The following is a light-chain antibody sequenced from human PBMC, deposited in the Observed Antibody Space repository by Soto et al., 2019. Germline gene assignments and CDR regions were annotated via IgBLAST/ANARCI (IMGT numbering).Light chain of an antibody. CDR2: DVS. V-gene: IGLV2-14*01. CDR1: SSDVGGYNY. CDR3: SSYTSSRTLFV. Sequence: QSVLTQPASVSGSPGQSITISCTGTSSDVGGYNYVSWYQQHPGKAPKLMIYDVSNRPSGVSNRFSGSKSGNTASLTISGLQAEDEADYYCSSYTSSRTLFVVGTGTKVTVL. J-gene: IGLJ1*01.